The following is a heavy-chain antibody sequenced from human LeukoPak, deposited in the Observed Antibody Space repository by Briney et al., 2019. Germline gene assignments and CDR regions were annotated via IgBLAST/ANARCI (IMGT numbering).Heavy chain of an antibody. V-gene: IGHV4-39*07. D-gene: IGHD5-12*01. CDR1: GGSISSSSYY. Sequence: SETLSLTCTVSGGSISSSSYYWGWIRQPPGKGLEWIGSIYYSGSTYYNPSLKSRVTISVDTSKNQFSLKLSSVTAADTAVYYCARDGGYSGYADWFDPWGQGTLVTVSS. CDR3: ARDGGYSGYADWFDP. CDR2: IYYSGST. J-gene: IGHJ5*02.